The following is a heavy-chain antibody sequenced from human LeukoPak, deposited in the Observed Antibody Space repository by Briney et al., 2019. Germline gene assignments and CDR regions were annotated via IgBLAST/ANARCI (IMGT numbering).Heavy chain of an antibody. CDR1: GFTFSSYA. D-gene: IGHD6-13*01. CDR3: ARDGNSAIAAAGSPPDYYYYGMDV. J-gene: IGHJ6*04. CDR2: ISYDGSNK. Sequence: GGSLRLSCAASGFTFSSYAMHWVRQAPGKGLEWVAVISYDGSNKYYADSVKGRFTISRDNSQNTLYLQMNSLRAEDTAVYYCARDGNSAIAAAGSPPDYYYYGMDVWGKGTTVTVSS. V-gene: IGHV3-30*04.